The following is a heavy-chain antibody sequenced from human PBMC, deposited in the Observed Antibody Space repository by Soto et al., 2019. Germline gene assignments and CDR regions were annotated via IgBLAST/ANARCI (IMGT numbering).Heavy chain of an antibody. CDR2: IIPILGIA. V-gene: IGHV1-69*08. Sequence: QVQLVQSGAEVKKPGSSVKVSCKASGGTFSSYTISWVRQAPGQGLEWMGRIIPILGIANYAQKFQGRVTITADKSTSTAYMELSSLRSEDTAVYYCARDEVEQQLPIDAFDIWGQGTMVTVSS. J-gene: IGHJ3*02. CDR1: GGTFSSYT. CDR3: ARDEVEQQLPIDAFDI. D-gene: IGHD6-13*01.